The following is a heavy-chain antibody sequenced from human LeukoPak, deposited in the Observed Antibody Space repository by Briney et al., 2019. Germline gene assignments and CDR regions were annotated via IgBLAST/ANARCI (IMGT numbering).Heavy chain of an antibody. J-gene: IGHJ3*02. CDR3: ARDLGAYYYGSGDAFDI. V-gene: IGHV4-59*11. D-gene: IGHD3-10*01. CDR1: GGSISSHY. Sequence: SETLSLTCTASGGSISSHYWSWIRQPPGKGLEWIWYIYYSGSTNYNPSLRSRVTISVDTSKDQFSLKLSSVTAADTAVYYCARDLGAYYYGSGDAFDIWGQGTMVTVSS. CDR2: IYYSGST.